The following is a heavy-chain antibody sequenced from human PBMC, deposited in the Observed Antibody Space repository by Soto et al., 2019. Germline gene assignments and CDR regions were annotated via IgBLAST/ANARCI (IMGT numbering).Heavy chain of an antibody. CDR1: GYTFTSYG. Sequence: KRALASVKVSSKAAGYTFTSYGITWVRQAPGQGLEWMGWISAYNGNTKYAQKFQGRVTMTTDTSTSTAYMEMRSLRSDDTAVYYCATRSPAFDYWGQGTLVTVSS. CDR3: ATRSPAFDY. J-gene: IGHJ4*02. CDR2: ISAYNGNT. V-gene: IGHV1-18*01.